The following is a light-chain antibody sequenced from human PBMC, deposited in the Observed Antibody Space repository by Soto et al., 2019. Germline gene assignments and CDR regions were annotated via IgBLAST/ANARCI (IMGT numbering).Light chain of an antibody. CDR2: EVI. Sequence: QSVLTQPPSASGSPGQSVTISCTGTYSDVGGSNYVSWYQQHPGKAPKLVIYEVIQRPSGVPDRFSGSRSGNTASLTVSRLQAEDEADYYCSSNVVGTNLKIFRGGTKLTVL. J-gene: IGLJ2*01. V-gene: IGLV2-8*01. CDR1: YSDVGGSNY. CDR3: SSNVVGTNLKI.